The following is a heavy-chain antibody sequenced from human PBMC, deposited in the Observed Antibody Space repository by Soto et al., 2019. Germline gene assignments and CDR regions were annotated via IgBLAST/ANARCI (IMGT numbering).Heavy chain of an antibody. V-gene: IGHV3-48*01. J-gene: IGHJ5*02. CDR3: ARHPERIAQIGWFDP. D-gene: IGHD6-13*01. Sequence: EVQLVESGGGLVQPGGSLRLSCAASGFTFSSYSMNWVRQAPGKGLEWVSYISSSSSTIYYADSVKGRFTISRDNVKNSLYLQMNSLKAEYTAVYYCARHPERIAQIGWFDPWGQGTLVTVSS. CDR1: GFTFSSYS. CDR2: ISSSSSTI.